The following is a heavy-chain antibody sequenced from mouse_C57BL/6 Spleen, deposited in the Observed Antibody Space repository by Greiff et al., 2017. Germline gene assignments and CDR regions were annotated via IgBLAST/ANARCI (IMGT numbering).Heavy chain of an antibody. Sequence: VQLQQPGAELVKPGASVKLSCKASGYTFTSYWMHWVKQRPGQGLEWIGMIHPNSGSTNYNEKFKSKATLTVDKPSSTAYMQLSSLTSEDSAVDYCARDFDGFPGAYWGQGTLVTVSA. J-gene: IGHJ3*01. CDR1: GYTFTSYW. CDR2: IHPNSGST. CDR3: ARDFDGFPGAY. V-gene: IGHV1-64*01. D-gene: IGHD2-3*01.